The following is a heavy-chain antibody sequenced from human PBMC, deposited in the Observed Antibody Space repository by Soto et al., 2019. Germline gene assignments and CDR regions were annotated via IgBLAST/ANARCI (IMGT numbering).Heavy chain of an antibody. Sequence: EVQLVESGGGLVKPGGSLRLSCAASGFTFSNAWMSWVRQAPGKGLEWVGRIKSKTDGGTTDYAAPVKGRFTISRDDSKITLYLQMNSLKTEDTAVYYCTTDPRDIVVVVAATPRSNYGMDVWGQGTTVTVSS. V-gene: IGHV3-15*01. J-gene: IGHJ6*02. D-gene: IGHD2-15*01. CDR3: TTDPRDIVVVVAATPRSNYGMDV. CDR1: GFTFSNAW. CDR2: IKSKTDGGTT.